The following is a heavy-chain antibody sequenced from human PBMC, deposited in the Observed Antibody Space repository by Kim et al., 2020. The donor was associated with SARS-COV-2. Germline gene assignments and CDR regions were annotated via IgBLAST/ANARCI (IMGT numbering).Heavy chain of an antibody. J-gene: IGHJ3*02. V-gene: IGHV1-2*02. Sequence: ITARKFQGRVTMTRDRSINTAYMELSRLIIDDTAVYYCARDLNLVPFDIWGQGTMVTVSS. D-gene: IGHD3-10*01. CDR3: ARDLNLVPFDI.